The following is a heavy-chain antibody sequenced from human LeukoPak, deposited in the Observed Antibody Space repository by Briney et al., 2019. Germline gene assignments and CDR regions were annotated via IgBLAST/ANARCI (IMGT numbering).Heavy chain of an antibody. CDR2: IYYSGST. Sequence: SQTLSLTCTVSGGSISSGGYYWSWIRQHPRKGLEWIGYIYYSGSTYYNPSLKSRVTISVDTSKNQFSLKLSSVTAADTAVYYCARVLRSSGYVLFDYWGQGTLVTVSS. D-gene: IGHD5-12*01. CDR3: ARVLRSSGYVLFDY. CDR1: GGSISSGGYY. V-gene: IGHV4-31*03. J-gene: IGHJ4*02.